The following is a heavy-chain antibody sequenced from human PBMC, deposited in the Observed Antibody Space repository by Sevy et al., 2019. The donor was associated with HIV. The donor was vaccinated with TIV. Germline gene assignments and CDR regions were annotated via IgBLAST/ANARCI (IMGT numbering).Heavy chain of an antibody. D-gene: IGHD2-2*01. CDR3: ASLVDIVVVPAARGTRRAFDI. CDR1: GGTFSSYA. CDR2: IIPIFGTA. J-gene: IGHJ3*02. V-gene: IGHV1-69*13. Sequence: ASVKVSCKAPGGTFSSYAISWVRQAPGQGLEWMGGIIPIFGTANYAQKFQGRVTITADESTSTAYMELSSLRSEDTAVYYCASLVDIVVVPAARGTRRAFDIWGQGTMVTVSS.